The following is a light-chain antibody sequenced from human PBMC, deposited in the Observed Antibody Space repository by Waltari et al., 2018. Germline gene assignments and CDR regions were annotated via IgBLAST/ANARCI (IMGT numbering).Light chain of an antibody. CDR3: NSRDSSGKV. V-gene: IGLV3-19*01. J-gene: IGLJ3*02. Sequence: SSELTQDTAVSVALGQTVRITCQGDSLRSYYASWYQQKPGHAPVLVIYGKNNRPPGIPDRFSCSSSGNPASLTITGAQAEDEADYYCNSRDSSGKVFGGGTKLTVL. CDR1: SLRSYY. CDR2: GKN.